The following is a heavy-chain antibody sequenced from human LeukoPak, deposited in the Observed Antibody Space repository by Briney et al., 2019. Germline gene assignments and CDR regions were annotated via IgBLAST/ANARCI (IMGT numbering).Heavy chain of an antibody. CDR3: ARVGYDYYGMDV. D-gene: IGHD3-16*01. CDR2: ISYDGSNK. Sequence: PGGSLRLSCAASGFTFSSYAMHWVRQAPGKGLEWVAVISYDGSNKYYADSVKGRFTISRDNSKNTLYLQMNSLRAEDTAVYYCARVGYDYYGMDVWGQGTRSPSP. J-gene: IGHJ6*02. V-gene: IGHV3-30-3*01. CDR1: GFTFSSYA.